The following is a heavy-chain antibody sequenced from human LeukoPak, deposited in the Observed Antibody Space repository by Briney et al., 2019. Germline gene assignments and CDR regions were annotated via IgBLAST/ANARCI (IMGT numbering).Heavy chain of an antibody. V-gene: IGHV4-39*06. Sequence: KTSQTLSLTCTVSGVSISSSLYYWGWLRQPPGKGLEWIGSMYDSENIYYNPSLKSRATIAVDTSKSQFALKLSSVTAADTAVYYCARQGKGRTFDYWGQGTLVTVSS. CDR3: ARQGKGRTFDY. J-gene: IGHJ4*02. D-gene: IGHD1-7*01. CDR1: GVSISSSLYY. CDR2: MYDSENI.